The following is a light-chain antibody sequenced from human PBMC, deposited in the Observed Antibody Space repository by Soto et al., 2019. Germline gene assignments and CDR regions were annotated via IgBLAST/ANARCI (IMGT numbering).Light chain of an antibody. V-gene: IGKV3-11*01. Sequence: VVLSQSIATMSLSPGERAPLTCRASRDGSSNWPWYQQKPGQAPRHLIFDAATRATGIPARFSGSGSGTDFSLTISSLEPEDFAVYYCQQRSNWPRFTFGPGTKVDNK. J-gene: IGKJ3*01. CDR1: RDGSSN. CDR3: QQRSNWPRFT. CDR2: DAA.